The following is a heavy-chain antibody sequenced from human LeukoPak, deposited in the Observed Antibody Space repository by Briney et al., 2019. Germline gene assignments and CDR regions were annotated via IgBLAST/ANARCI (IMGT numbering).Heavy chain of an antibody. CDR1: GGSFSGYY. J-gene: IGHJ6*02. V-gene: IGHV4-34*01. D-gene: IGHD6-13*01. Sequence: SETLSLTCAVYGGSFSGYYWSWIRQPPGKGLEWIGEINHSGSTNYNPSLKSRVTISVDTSKNQFSLKLSSVTAADTAVYYCARGRRRSWYFGSYYGMDVWGQGTTVTV. CDR3: ARGRRRSWYFGSYYGMDV. CDR2: INHSGST.